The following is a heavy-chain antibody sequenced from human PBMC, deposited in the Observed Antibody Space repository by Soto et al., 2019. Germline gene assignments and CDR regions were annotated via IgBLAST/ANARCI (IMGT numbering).Heavy chain of an antibody. CDR1: GFTFSSYA. V-gene: IGHV3-23*01. J-gene: IGHJ4*02. Sequence: EVPLLESGGGLVQPGGSLRLSCAASGFTFSSYAMSWVRQAPGKGLEWVSAISGSGGSTYYADSVKGRFTISRDNSKNTLYLQMNSLRAEDTAVYYCAKDSVVRGDNFDYWGQGTLVTVSS. CDR2: ISGSGGST. CDR3: AKDSVVRGDNFDY. D-gene: IGHD3-10*01.